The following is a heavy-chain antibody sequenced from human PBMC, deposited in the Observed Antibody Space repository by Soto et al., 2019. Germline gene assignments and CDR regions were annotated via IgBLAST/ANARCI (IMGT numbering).Heavy chain of an antibody. CDR3: AARIAARPDYYYYMDV. Sequence: SETLSLTCTVSGGSISSSSYYWGWIRQPPGKGLEWIGSIYYSGSTYCNPSLKSRVTISVDTSKNQFSLKLSSVTAADTAVYYCAARIAARPDYYYYMDVWGKGTTVTVSS. D-gene: IGHD6-6*01. V-gene: IGHV4-39*01. CDR1: GGSISSSSYY. CDR2: IYYSGST. J-gene: IGHJ6*03.